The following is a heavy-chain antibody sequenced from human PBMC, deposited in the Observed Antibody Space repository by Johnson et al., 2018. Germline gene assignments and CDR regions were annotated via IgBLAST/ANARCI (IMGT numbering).Heavy chain of an antibody. J-gene: IGHJ5*02. V-gene: IGHV1-69*01. D-gene: IGHD5-24*01. CDR3: AKYLEDGQMAMAVNH. CDR2: IIPMSGTA. Sequence: QVQLQESGAEVQEPGSSMKVSCKASGGTFNTHAINWVRQAPGQGLEWLGGIIPMSGTAHYAQSYQGRITITADESTNTVYMERSSLRSEDTAMYYCAKYLEDGQMAMAVNHWGQVTPVIVSS. CDR1: GGTFNTHA.